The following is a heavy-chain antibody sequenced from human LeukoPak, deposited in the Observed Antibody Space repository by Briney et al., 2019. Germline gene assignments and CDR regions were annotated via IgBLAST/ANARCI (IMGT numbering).Heavy chain of an antibody. V-gene: IGHV3-23*01. D-gene: IGHD1-14*01. CDR2: IYGRGGTT. CDR3: ARVVGRNWYLDL. CDR1: GFTFSSYD. Sequence: GGSLRLSCGASGFTFSSYDMTWVRQAPGKGLEWVSGIYGRGGTTYYADSVKGRFIVSRDNSKNPLSLQMNSLRAEDTAVYYCARVVGRNWYLDLWGRGTHVTVSP. J-gene: IGHJ2*01.